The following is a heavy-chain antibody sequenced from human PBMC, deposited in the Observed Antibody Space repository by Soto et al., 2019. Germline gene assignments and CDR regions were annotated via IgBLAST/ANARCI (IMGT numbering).Heavy chain of an antibody. V-gene: IGHV2-5*01. CDR3: AHRPGSSRWPYFDY. Sequence: QITLKESGPTLVKPTQTLTLTCTFSGFSLTTSGVGVGWIRQPPGKALEWLALIYWNDDKRYSSSLKSRLTITKDTSKDQVVLTMTNMDPVDTATYYCAHRPGSSRWPYFDYWGQGTLVTVSS. J-gene: IGHJ4*02. D-gene: IGHD6-13*01. CDR1: GFSLTTSGVG. CDR2: IYWNDDK.